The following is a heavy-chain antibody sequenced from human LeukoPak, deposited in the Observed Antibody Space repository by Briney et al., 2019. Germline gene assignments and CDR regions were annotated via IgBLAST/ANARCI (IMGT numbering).Heavy chain of an antibody. V-gene: IGHV3-21*01. J-gene: IGHJ4*02. CDR2: IGSSSAHI. D-gene: IGHD1-26*01. CDR3: ARDIGGSYTAIDY. Sequence: PGGSLRLSCAASGFTFSSYSMNWVRQAPGKGLEWVSFIGSSSAHINYADSVKGRFTISRDNPRNSLYLQMNSLRAEDTAVYYCARDIGGSYTAIDYWAREPWSPSPQ. CDR1: GFTFSSYS.